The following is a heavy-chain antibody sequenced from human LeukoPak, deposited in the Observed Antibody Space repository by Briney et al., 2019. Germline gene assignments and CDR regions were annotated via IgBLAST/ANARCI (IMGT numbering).Heavy chain of an antibody. CDR2: IAFDGRRK. CDR1: GFTFAHYG. V-gene: IGHV3-30*03. CDR3: ARDRLYTGYDPVHDL. J-gene: IGHJ5*02. Sequence: GGSLRLSCAASGFTFAHYGVQWVRQAPGKGLEWVAAIAFDGRRKFYTNSVKGRFTISRDNSNNILFLQMSDLRTEDTALYYCARDRLYTGYDPVHDLWGQGTPVTVSS. D-gene: IGHD5-12*01.